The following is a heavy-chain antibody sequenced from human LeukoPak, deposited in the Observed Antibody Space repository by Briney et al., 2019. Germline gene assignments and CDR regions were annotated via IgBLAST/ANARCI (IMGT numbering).Heavy chain of an antibody. CDR2: ISSSGSTI. V-gene: IGHV3-48*03. D-gene: IGHD6-6*01. CDR3: AKDEGAARPINFDY. J-gene: IGHJ4*02. CDR1: GFTFSSYE. Sequence: GGSLRLSCAASGFTFSSYEMNWVRQAPGKGLEWVSYISSSGSTIYYADSVKGRFTISRDNSKNTLYLQMNSLRAEDTAVYYCAKDEGAARPINFDYWGQGTLVTVSS.